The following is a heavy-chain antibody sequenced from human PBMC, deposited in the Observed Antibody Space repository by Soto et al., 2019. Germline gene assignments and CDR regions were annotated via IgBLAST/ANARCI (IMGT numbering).Heavy chain of an antibody. CDR1: GGTFSSYA. D-gene: IGHD3-22*01. Sequence: SVKVSCKASGGTFSSYAISWVRQAPGQGLEWMGGIIPIFGTANYAQKFQGRVTITADKSTSTAYMELSSLRSEDTAVYYCARVPQDYYDSSGYPPGYFDYWGRGTLVTVSS. CDR3: ARVPQDYYDSSGYPPGYFDY. J-gene: IGHJ4*02. V-gene: IGHV1-69*06. CDR2: IIPIFGTA.